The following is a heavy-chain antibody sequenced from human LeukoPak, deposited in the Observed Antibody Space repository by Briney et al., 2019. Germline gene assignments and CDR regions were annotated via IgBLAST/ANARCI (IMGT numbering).Heavy chain of an antibody. CDR2: IFYSGST. J-gene: IGHJ4*02. D-gene: IGHD3-22*01. V-gene: IGHV4-39*07. CDR3: ARDVRDSSGYYLRIFGY. Sequence: SETLSLTCTVSGGSISTSNYYWGWIRQPPGKGLEWIGNIFYSGSTYYSPSLRSRVTISLDTSTNRFSLKLSSVTAADTAVYYCARDVRDSSGYYLRIFGYWGQGDLVTVSS. CDR1: GGSISTSNYY.